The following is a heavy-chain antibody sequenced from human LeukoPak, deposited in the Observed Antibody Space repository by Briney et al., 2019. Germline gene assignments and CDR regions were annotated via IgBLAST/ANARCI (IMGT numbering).Heavy chain of an antibody. V-gene: IGHV4-59*08. CDR3: ARGRGEQWLVFYYYGMDV. CDR2: IYYSGST. J-gene: IGHJ6*01. Sequence: SETLSLTCTVSGGSFSSSYWNWIRQPPGKGLEWIGYIYYSGSTTYHPSLKRRVTISVDTSKNQFSLQLSSVTAADTAVYYCARGRGEQWLVFYYYGMDVWGQGTTVTVSS. CDR1: GGSFSSSY. D-gene: IGHD6-19*01.